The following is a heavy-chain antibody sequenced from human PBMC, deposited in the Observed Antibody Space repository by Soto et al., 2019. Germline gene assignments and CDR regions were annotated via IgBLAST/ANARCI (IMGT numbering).Heavy chain of an antibody. J-gene: IGHJ6*02. CDR1: ADTFPSYY. CDR3: ARDGIGVVPAASCGMDV. V-gene: IGHV1-46*01. D-gene: IGHD2-2*01. CDR2: INPSGGST. Sequence: ASGKVASKAPADTFPSYYMHWVRQAPGQGLEWMGIINPSGGSTSYAQKFQGRVTMTRDTSTSTVYMELSSLRSEDTAVYYCARDGIGVVPAASCGMDVWGQGTTVNVAS.